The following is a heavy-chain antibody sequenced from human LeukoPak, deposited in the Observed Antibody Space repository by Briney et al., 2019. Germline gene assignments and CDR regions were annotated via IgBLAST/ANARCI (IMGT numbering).Heavy chain of an antibody. Sequence: ASVKVSCKVSGYTLTELSMHWVRQAPGKGLEWMGGFDPEDGETIYAQKFQGRVTMTRNTSISTAYMELSSLRSEDTAVYYCARVITMVRGVIGYWGQGTLVTVSS. CDR3: ARVITMVRGVIGY. CDR1: GYTLTELS. J-gene: IGHJ4*02. V-gene: IGHV1-24*01. CDR2: FDPEDGET. D-gene: IGHD3-10*01.